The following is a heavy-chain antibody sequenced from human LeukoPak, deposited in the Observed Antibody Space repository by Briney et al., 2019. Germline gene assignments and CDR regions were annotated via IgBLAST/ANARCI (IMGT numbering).Heavy chain of an antibody. V-gene: IGHV3-23*01. CDR2: ISGSGGST. Sequence: GGSLRLSCAASGFTFSSYAMSWVRQAPGKGLEWVSAISGSGGSTYYADSVKGRFTISRDNSKNTLYLQMNSLRAEDTAVYYCANLGGYCSSTSCDDAFDIWGQGTMVTVSS. CDR1: GFTFSSYA. J-gene: IGHJ3*02. D-gene: IGHD2-2*01. CDR3: ANLGGYCSSTSCDDAFDI.